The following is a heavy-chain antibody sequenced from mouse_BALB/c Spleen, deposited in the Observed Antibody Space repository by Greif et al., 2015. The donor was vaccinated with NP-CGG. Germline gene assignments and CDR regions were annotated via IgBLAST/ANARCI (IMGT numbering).Heavy chain of an antibody. CDR2: IYPGSGST. V-gene: IGHV1-77*01. Sequence: QVQLKQSGAELARPGASVKLSCKASGYTFTDYYINWVKQRTGQGLEWIGEIYPGSGSTYYNEKFKGKATLTADKSSSTAYMQLSSLTSEDSAVYFCARYYGSIYWYFDVWGAGTTVTVSS. CDR1: GYTFTDYY. D-gene: IGHD1-1*01. J-gene: IGHJ1*01. CDR3: ARYYGSIYWYFDV.